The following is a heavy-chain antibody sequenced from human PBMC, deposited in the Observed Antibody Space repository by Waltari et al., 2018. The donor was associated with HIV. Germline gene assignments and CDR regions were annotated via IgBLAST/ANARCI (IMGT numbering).Heavy chain of an antibody. D-gene: IGHD3-22*01. CDR2: IYHSGIT. J-gene: IGHJ2*01. CDR1: GYSISSAYY. V-gene: IGHV4-38-2*01. Sequence: QVQLQESGQGLVKPSETLSLTCAVSGYSISSAYYWGWIRQPPGKGLEWIGSIYHSGITYYHPSLKSRVTISVDTSKNQFSRKLSSVTAADTAVYYCARAVGITMIVAWYFDLWGRGTLVTVSS. CDR3: ARAVGITMIVAWYFDL.